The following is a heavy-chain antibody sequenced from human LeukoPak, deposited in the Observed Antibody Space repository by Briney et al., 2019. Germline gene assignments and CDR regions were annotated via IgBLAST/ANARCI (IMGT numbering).Heavy chain of an antibody. D-gene: IGHD3-3*01. CDR2: FDPEDGET. CDR3: ATVGPRGIFLPAFDI. Sequence: GASVKVSCKVSGYTLTELSMHWVRQAPGKGLEWMGGFDPEDGETIYAQKFQGRVTMTEDTSTDTAYMELSSLRSEDTAVYYCATVGPRGIFLPAFDIWGQGTMVTVSS. CDR1: GYTLTELS. V-gene: IGHV1-24*01. J-gene: IGHJ3*02.